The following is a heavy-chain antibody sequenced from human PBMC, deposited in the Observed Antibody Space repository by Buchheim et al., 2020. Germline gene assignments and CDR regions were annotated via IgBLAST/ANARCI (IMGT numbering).Heavy chain of an antibody. CDR2: IFYSGST. Sequence: QVQLQESGPGLVKPSETLSLTCTVSGGSMSRYYWSWMRQSPGKGLEWIGYIFYSGSTNYNPALKSRVTISVDMSNNQLSLKLNSVTAADTAVYYCARGIGYGDYLDYWGQGTL. D-gene: IGHD4-17*01. J-gene: IGHJ4*02. CDR3: ARGIGYGDYLDY. V-gene: IGHV4-59*12. CDR1: GGSMSRYY.